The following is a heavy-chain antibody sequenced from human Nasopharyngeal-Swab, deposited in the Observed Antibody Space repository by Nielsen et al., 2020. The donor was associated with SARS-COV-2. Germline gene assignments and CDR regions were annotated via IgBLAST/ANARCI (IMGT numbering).Heavy chain of an antibody. J-gene: IGHJ6*02. CDR3: AREPYYYYDSSGYYHTFGMDV. V-gene: IGHV1-18*04. CDR1: GYTFTGYY. D-gene: IGHD3-22*01. CDR2: ISAYNGNT. Sequence: ASVKVSCKASGYTFTGYYMHWVRQAPGQGLEWMGWISAYNGNTNYAQKLQGRVTMTTDTSTSTAYMELRSLRSDDTAVYYCAREPYYYYDSSGYYHTFGMDVWGQGTTVTVSS.